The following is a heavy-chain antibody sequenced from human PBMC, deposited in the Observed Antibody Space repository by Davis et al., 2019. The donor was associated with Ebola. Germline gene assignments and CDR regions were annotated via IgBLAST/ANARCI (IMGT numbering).Heavy chain of an antibody. CDR1: GFTFDDYG. CDR2: INWNGGST. J-gene: IGHJ4*02. D-gene: IGHD2-15*01. V-gene: IGHV3-20*04. Sequence: GESLKISCAASGFTFDDYGMSWVRQAPGKGLEWVSGINWNGGSTGYADSVKGRFTISRDNAKNSLYLQMNSLRAEDTAVYYCASQYCSGGSCYYFDYWGQGTLVTVSS. CDR3: ASQYCSGGSCYYFDY.